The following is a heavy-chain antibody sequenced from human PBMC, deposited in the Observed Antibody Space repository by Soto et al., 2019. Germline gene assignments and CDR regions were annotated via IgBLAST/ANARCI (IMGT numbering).Heavy chain of an antibody. CDR3: ARGSSGYISSWYYFDY. V-gene: IGHV3-23*01. J-gene: IGHJ4*02. CDR2: ISGGGTNT. Sequence: EVQLLQSGGGLVQRGGSLRLSCAASGFTFTSYVMSWVRQAPGKGLEWVAGISGGGTNTFYADSVKGRFTISRDNARNTLILQMDRLRAEDTAIYYCARGSSGYISSWYYFDYWGRGTLVTVSS. CDR1: GFTFTSYV. D-gene: IGHD6-13*01.